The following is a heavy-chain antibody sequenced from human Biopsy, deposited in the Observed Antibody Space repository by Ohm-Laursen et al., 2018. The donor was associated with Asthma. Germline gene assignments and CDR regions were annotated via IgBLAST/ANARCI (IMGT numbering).Heavy chain of an antibody. Sequence: ASVKVSCKTSGYTFNSAGITWVRQAPGQGLERMGWISVYNGNTKVAQKLQDRVTMITDTSTSTAYMELRSLRSDDTAVYFCARAVDYSHYYGIDVWGQGTAVTVS. J-gene: IGHJ6*02. CDR3: ARAVDYSHYYGIDV. V-gene: IGHV1-18*01. CDR1: GYTFNSAG. D-gene: IGHD3-10*01. CDR2: ISVYNGNT.